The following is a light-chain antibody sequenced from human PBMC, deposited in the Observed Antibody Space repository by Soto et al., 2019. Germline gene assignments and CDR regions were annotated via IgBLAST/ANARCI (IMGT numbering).Light chain of an antibody. Sequence: IVMTQSPLSLPVTPGEPASISCRSSQSLLQSNGYNYLDWYLQKPGQSPQLLIYLGSNRASGVPDRFSGSGSGTDFTLKISTVEAEDVGVYYCMQSLQTPRTFGPGTKVDI. CDR1: QSLLQSNGYNY. J-gene: IGKJ3*01. V-gene: IGKV2-28*01. CDR3: MQSLQTPRT. CDR2: LGS.